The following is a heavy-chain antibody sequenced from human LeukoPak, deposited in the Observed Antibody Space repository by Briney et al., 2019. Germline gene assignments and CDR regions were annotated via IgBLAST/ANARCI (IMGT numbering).Heavy chain of an antibody. V-gene: IGHV3-7*03. CDR2: IKYDGSEQ. CDR1: GFIFSSHW. CDR3: ARDYGWSFAN. Sequence: GGSLRLSCTSSGFIFSSHWMNWVRQAPGKGPERVANIKYDGSEQYYVDSVKGRFSISRDNTKNLLYLQMNSLRVEDTAVYYCARDYGWSFANWGQGTLVTVSS. D-gene: IGHD3-10*01. J-gene: IGHJ4*02.